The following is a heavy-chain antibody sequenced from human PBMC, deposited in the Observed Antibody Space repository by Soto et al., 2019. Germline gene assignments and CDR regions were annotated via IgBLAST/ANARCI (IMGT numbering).Heavy chain of an antibody. J-gene: IGHJ6*03. V-gene: IGHV4-34*01. CDR1: GGSFSGYY. Sequence: VQLQQWGAGLLKPSETLSLTCAVYGGSFSGYYWRWIRQPPGKGLEWIGEINHSGITNYNPSLKSRVTISLDTSKNQFSLKLSSVTAADTAVYYCARGRRGYNYYYMDVWGKGTTVTVSS. CDR3: ARGRRGYNYYYMDV. CDR2: INHSGIT. D-gene: IGHD5-12*01.